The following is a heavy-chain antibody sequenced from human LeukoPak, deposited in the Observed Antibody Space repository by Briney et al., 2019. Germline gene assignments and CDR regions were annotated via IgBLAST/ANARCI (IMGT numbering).Heavy chain of an antibody. CDR2: IYPDDSES. J-gene: IGHJ4*02. D-gene: IGHD3-22*01. CDR3: ARSRDSSGYYYLM. CDR1: GYSFTNYW. V-gene: IGHV5-51*03. Sequence: GESLKISCEASGYSFTNYWIGWVRQMPGKGLEWMGIIYPDDSESKYSPSFQGQVTISADKSISTAYLQWSSLRASDTAMYYCARSRDSSGYYYLMWGQGTLVTVSS.